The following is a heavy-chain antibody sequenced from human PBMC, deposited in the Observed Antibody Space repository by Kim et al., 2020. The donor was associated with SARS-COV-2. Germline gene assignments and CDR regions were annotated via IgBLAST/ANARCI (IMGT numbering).Heavy chain of an antibody. Sequence: SETLSLTCAVSGGSISSSNWWSWVRQPPGKGLEWIGEIYHSGSTNYNPSLKSRVTISVDKSKNQFSLKLSSVTAADTAVYYCARSDPLYYYGSGSLDYWGQGTLVTVSS. D-gene: IGHD3-10*01. CDR1: GGSISSSNW. CDR3: ARSDPLYYYGSGSLDY. J-gene: IGHJ4*02. V-gene: IGHV4-4*02. CDR2: IYHSGST.